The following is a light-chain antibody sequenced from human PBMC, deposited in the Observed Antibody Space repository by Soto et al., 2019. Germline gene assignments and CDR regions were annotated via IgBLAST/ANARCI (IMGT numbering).Light chain of an antibody. Sequence: QSALTQPASVSGSPGQSITLSCTGTSGDVGSYSPVSGYQQLPGKAPKLIIYEVSKRPSGVSNRFSGSKSGNTASPTISGLQAEDEAEYYCCSYAGGDTFFLFGTGTKVTVL. CDR3: CSYAGGDTFFL. CDR1: SGDVGSYSP. CDR2: EVS. J-gene: IGLJ1*01. V-gene: IGLV2-23*02.